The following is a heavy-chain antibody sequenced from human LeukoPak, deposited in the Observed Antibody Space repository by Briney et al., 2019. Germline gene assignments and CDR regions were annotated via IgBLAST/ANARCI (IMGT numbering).Heavy chain of an antibody. CDR1: GASISSGSYF. CDR3: ARDRGYLDGFDI. CDR2: IYTSGST. V-gene: IGHV4-61*02. Sequence: SETLSLTCTVSGASISSGSYFWSWIRQPAGKGLEWIGRIYTSGSTNYNPSLKSRVTISVDTSKNQFSLKLRSVTAADTAVYYCARDRGYLDGFDIWGQGTMVTVSA. D-gene: IGHD3-10*01. J-gene: IGHJ3*02.